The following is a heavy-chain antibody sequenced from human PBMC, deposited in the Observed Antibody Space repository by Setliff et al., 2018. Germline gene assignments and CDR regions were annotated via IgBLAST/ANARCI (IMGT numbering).Heavy chain of an antibody. D-gene: IGHD6-13*01. CDR2: IRNKDNSYTT. V-gene: IGHV3-72*01. Sequence: PGGSLRLSCAASGFTFSGYYMQWVRQAPGKGLEWVGRIRNKDNSYTTEYAASVKGRFTISRDDSKNSLYLQMNGLKTEDRAVYYCASAGHSGSWFPFDAFHIWGQGTMVTVSS. CDR3: ASAGHSGSWFPFDAFHI. CDR1: GFTFSGYY. J-gene: IGHJ3*02.